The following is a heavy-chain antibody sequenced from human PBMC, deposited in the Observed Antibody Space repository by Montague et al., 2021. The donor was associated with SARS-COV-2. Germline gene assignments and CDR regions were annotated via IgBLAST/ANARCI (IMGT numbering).Heavy chain of an antibody. CDR2: IYYSGST. Sequence: SETLSLTCTVSGGSISSSSYYWGWIRQPPGKGLEWIGSIYYSGSTYYNPSLKSRVTISVAKSKNQFSLKLSSVTAADTAVYYCARRVSWVTMIVVVAYFDYGAQGTRATVSS. J-gene: IGHJ4*02. CDR3: ARRVSWVTMIVVVAYFDY. D-gene: IGHD3-22*01. CDR1: GGSISSSSYY. V-gene: IGHV4-39*07.